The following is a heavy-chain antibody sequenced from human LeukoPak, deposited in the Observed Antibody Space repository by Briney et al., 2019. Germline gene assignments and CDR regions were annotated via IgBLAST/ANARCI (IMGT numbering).Heavy chain of an antibody. CDR1: GFTFSSYG. D-gene: IGHD3-3*01. CDR2: ISHDGSNK. Sequence: GRSLRLSCAASGFTFSSYGMHWVRQAPGKGLEWVAVISHDGSNKYYADSVKGRFTISRANSKNTLYLQLNCLRAEDTAVYYCAKSYYDFWSGWDYYYGMDVWGQGTTVTVSS. CDR3: AKSYYDFWSGWDYYYGMDV. V-gene: IGHV3-30*18. J-gene: IGHJ6*02.